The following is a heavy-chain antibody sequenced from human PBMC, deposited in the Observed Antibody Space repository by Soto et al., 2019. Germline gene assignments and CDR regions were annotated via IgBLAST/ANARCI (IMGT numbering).Heavy chain of an antibody. CDR1: GGTFSSYA. Sequence: SVKVSCKASGGTFSSYAISWVRQAPGQGLEWMGGIIPIFGTANYAQKFQGRVTITADESTSTAYMELSSLRSEDTAVYYCARDREVDPKVAFDIWGQGTMVTVSS. V-gene: IGHV1-69*13. D-gene: IGHD2-2*01. CDR3: ARDREVDPKVAFDI. CDR2: IIPIFGTA. J-gene: IGHJ3*02.